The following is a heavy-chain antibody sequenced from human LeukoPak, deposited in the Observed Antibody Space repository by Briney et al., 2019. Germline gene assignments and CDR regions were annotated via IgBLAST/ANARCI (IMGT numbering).Heavy chain of an antibody. CDR3: ARGHSCTMVRGVIVDAFDI. V-gene: IGHV4-34*01. D-gene: IGHD3-10*01. J-gene: IGHJ3*02. Sequence: SETLSLTCAVYGGSFSGYYWSWIRQPPGKGLEWIGEINHSGSTNYNPSLKSRVTISVDTSKNQFSLKLSSVTAADTAVYYCARGHSCTMVRGVIVDAFDIWGQGTMVTVSS. CDR2: INHSGST. CDR1: GGSFSGYY.